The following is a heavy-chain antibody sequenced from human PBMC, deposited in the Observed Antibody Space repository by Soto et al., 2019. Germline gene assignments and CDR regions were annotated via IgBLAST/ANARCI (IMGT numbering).Heavy chain of an antibody. D-gene: IGHD6-13*01. V-gene: IGHV4-39*01. Sequence: QLQLQESGPGLVKPSETLSLTCNVSGGSVGSSSYYWGWIRQAPGKGLEWIVSTYYSAGTYYNPSLKGRVTPFMDAFKDQFSLTVTSVTAADTAIYYCARHASRGYSSSWYFGDWGQGTPVTVSS. J-gene: IGHJ4*02. CDR3: ARHASRGYSSSWYFGD. CDR2: TYYSAGT. CDR1: GGSVGSSSYY.